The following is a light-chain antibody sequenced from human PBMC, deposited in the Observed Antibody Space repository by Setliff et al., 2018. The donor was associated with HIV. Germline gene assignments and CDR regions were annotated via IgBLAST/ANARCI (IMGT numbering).Light chain of an antibody. CDR2: DVS. CDR1: SSDVGSYNF. Sequence: QSVLTQPRSVSGSPGQSVTIPCTGTSSDVGSYNFVSWYQQHPGKAPQLIIYDVSQRPSGVSSRFSGSKSGNTASLTISGLQAEDQADYYCCSYTSSLTYVFGTGTKVTVL. J-gene: IGLJ1*01. CDR3: CSYTSSLTYV. V-gene: IGLV2-11*01.